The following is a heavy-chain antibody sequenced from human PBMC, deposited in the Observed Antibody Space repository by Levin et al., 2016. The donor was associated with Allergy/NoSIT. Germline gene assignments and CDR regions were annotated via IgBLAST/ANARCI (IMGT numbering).Heavy chain of an antibody. J-gene: IGHJ3*02. CDR2: ISAYNGNT. CDR3: ARGGWELPAFDI. D-gene: IGHD1-26*01. Sequence: WVRQAPGQGLEWMGWISAYNGNTNYAQKLQGRVTMTTDTSTSTAYMELRSLRSDDTAVYYCARGGWELPAFDIWGQGTMVTVSS. V-gene: IGHV1-18*01.